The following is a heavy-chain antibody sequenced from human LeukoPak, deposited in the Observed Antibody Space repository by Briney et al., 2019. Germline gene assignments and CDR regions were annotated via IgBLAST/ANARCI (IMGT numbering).Heavy chain of an antibody. CDR2: IYTTGRT. J-gene: IGHJ4*02. D-gene: IGHD1-1*01. CDR3: ARESLEFRFFDF. Sequence: SETLSLTCTVSGDPIRSGSYHGSWIWKPAGGGLDWIGRIYTTGRTIYNPSLRSQVTISINTSKNQFSLKLTSVTATNTAMYYCARESLEFRFFDFWGQGALVTVSS. V-gene: IGHV4-61*02. CDR1: GDPIRSGSYH.